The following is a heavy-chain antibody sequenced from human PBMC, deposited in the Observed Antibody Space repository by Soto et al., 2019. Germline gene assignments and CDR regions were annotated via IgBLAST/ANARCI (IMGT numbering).Heavy chain of an antibody. J-gene: IGHJ6*02. Sequence: SETLSLTCTVYGDSITNNHWWSWVRQPPGKGPELIGEIYHTGIANCNPSLEGRVAFSVDKSKNQFSLSLTSVTAADTAVYYCVSKLGPYYYGLDVWGQGTTVTVSS. CDR1: GDSITNNHW. CDR3: VSKLGPYYYGLDV. V-gene: IGHV4-4*02. D-gene: IGHD3-16*01. CDR2: IYHTGIA.